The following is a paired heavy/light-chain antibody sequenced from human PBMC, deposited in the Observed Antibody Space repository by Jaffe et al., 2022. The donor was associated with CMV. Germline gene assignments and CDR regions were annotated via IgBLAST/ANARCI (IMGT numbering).Light chain of an antibody. Sequence: DIQMTQSPSSLSASVGDRVTITCRASQTISTHLNWYQQKPGKAPKLLIYGASRLQSGVPSRFSGSGSGTDFTLTISSLQPEDFASYYCQQSYGTLYTFGQGTKLEIK. CDR2: GAS. CDR3: QQSYGTLYT. V-gene: IGKV1-39*01. J-gene: IGKJ2*01. CDR1: QTISTH.
Heavy chain of an antibody. V-gene: IGHV3-74*01. D-gene: IGHD3-16*01. CDR3: ARARVLSFGKNAFDT. CDR1: GFTFGNYW. J-gene: IGHJ3*02. CDR2: IDSDGSTT. Sequence: EVQLVESGGGLVQPGGSLRVSCAASGFTFGNYWMHWVRQAPGKGLVWVSRIDSDGSTTTYADSVKGRITISRDNAKNTLYLQMNSLRAEDTAVYYCARARVLSFGKNAFDTWGQGTMVTVSS.